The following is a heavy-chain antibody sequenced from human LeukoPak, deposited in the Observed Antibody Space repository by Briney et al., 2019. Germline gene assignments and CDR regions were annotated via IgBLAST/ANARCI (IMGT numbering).Heavy chain of an antibody. D-gene: IGHD5-18*01. CDR3: AKVGYSYGGGMDV. Sequence: GGSLRLSCAASGFTFSSYGMHWVRQAPGKGLEWVAIIRYDGSNKHYADSMKGRFTISRDNSKNTLYLQMNSLRGEDTAVYYCAKVGYSYGGGMDVWGQGTTVTVSS. CDR2: IRYDGSNK. J-gene: IGHJ6*02. CDR1: GFTFSSYG. V-gene: IGHV3-30*02.